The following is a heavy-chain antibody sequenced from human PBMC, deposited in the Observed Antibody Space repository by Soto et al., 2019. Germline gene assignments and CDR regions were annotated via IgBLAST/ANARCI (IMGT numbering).Heavy chain of an antibody. Sequence: GGTLRLPCAASGFTFSNAWMNLVRHAPGKGLEWVGRIKSNTDCGTTDYAAPVNGRFTISRDDSKTTLFLQMNSLKAEDTAVSYCAKGFTRLDRHDIWGQGTMVIVSS. D-gene: IGHD3-10*01. J-gene: IGHJ3*02. CDR1: GFTFSNAW. CDR3: AKGFTRLDRHDI. V-gene: IGHV3-15*07. CDR2: IKSNTDCGTT.